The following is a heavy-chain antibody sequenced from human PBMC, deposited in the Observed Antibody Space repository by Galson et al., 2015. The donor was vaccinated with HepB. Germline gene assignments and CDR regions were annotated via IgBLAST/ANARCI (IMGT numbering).Heavy chain of an antibody. D-gene: IGHD2/OR15-2a*01. CDR1: GFTFNNYI. CDR2: ISSDGNST. CDR3: ARCKSTWSEGYCYYGMDV. Sequence: SLRLSCAASGFTFNNYIMHWVRQAPGKGIEYVSGISSDGNSTYYANPVKGRFTISRDTSTNTVFLQMGSLKIEDMAVYYCARCKSTWSEGYCYYGMDVWGQGTTVTVSS. V-gene: IGHV3-64*01. J-gene: IGHJ6*02.